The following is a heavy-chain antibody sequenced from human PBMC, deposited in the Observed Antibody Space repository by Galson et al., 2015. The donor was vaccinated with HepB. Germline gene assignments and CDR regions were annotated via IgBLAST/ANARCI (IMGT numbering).Heavy chain of an antibody. CDR1: GDSVSSNHAV. Sequence: CAISGDSVSSNHAVWNWIRQSPSRGLEWLGRTYYRSKWYIDYAKSVRSQITINPDTSRNQFSLHLSSVTPEDTAVYYCAYGSDVWGQGTTVIVSS. V-gene: IGHV6-1*01. CDR3: AYGSDV. CDR2: TYYRSKWYI. J-gene: IGHJ6*02.